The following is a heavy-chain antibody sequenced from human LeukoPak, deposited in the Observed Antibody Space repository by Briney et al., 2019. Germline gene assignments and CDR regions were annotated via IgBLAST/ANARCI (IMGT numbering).Heavy chain of an antibody. CDR2: MNPNSGNT. CDR1: GYTFTSYD. D-gene: IGHD6-19*01. V-gene: IGHV1-8*03. Sequence: ASVKVSCKASGYTFTSYDINWVRQATGQGLEWMGWMNPNSGNTGYAQKFQGRVTITRNTSISTAYMELSSLRSEDTAVYYCARVISGWDGTNWFDPWGQGTLVTVSS. CDR3: ARVISGWDGTNWFDP. J-gene: IGHJ5*02.